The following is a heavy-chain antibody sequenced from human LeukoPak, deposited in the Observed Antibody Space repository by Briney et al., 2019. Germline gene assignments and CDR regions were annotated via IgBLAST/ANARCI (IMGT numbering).Heavy chain of an antibody. Sequence: GGSLRLSCAASGVTVSSKYMTWVRQAPGKGLEWVSLIYSGGSTYDADSVKGRFTISRDTSKNMLYLQMNSLRVEDTAVYYCAQSAYGSSWTIDYWGRGTLVTVSS. J-gene: IGHJ4*02. CDR3: AQSAYGSSWTIDY. CDR2: IYSGGST. CDR1: GVTVSSKY. D-gene: IGHD2-2*01. V-gene: IGHV3-53*01.